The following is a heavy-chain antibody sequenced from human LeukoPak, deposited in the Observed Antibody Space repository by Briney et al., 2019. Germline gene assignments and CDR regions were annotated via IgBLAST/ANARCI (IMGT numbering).Heavy chain of an antibody. Sequence: SETLSLTCTVSGGYIGSYYWSWIRQPAGKGLEWIGRIYTSENTDYNPSLKSRVTMSVDMSTSRFSLRLTSVTAADTAVYYCAREGDYGDYSKSFYYVDVWGKGTTVTVSS. CDR1: GGYIGSYY. J-gene: IGHJ6*03. D-gene: IGHD4-17*01. CDR3: AREGDYGDYSKSFYYVDV. CDR2: IYTSENT. V-gene: IGHV4-4*07.